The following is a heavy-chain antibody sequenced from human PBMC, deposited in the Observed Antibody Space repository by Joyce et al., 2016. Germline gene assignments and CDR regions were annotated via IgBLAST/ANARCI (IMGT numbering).Heavy chain of an antibody. V-gene: IGHV1-2*02. CDR2: SNPKSGAT. D-gene: IGHD3-3*01. CDR3: ARDEAFYDFWYGYYKVY. CDR1: GFTFTDYY. J-gene: IGHJ4*02. Sequence: QVQLVQSGAEMKKPGASVTVSCKASGFTFTDYYIHWVRQAPGQGLEWMGWSNPKSGATNYTQKFQGRITMTRNTSISTAYMGLGRLRSDHTAVYYCARDEAFYDFWYGYYKVYWGQGTLVTVSS.